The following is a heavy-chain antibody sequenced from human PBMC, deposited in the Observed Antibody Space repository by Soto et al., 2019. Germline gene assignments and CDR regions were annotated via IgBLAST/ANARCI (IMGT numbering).Heavy chain of an antibody. V-gene: IGHV1-18*01. Sequence: ASVKVSCKASGGTFSSYTISWVRQAPGQGLEWMGWISAYNGNTNYAQKLQGRVTMTTDTSTSTAYMELRSLRSDDTAVYYCASNPGGYYGSGSYDHYYYGMDVWGQGTTVTVSS. CDR3: ASNPGGYYGSGSYDHYYYGMDV. CDR2: ISAYNGNT. CDR1: GGTFSSYT. D-gene: IGHD3-10*01. J-gene: IGHJ6*02.